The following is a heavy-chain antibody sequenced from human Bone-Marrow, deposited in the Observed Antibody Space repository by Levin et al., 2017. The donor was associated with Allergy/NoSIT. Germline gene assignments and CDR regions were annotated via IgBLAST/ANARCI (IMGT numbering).Heavy chain of an antibody. CDR3: ARPQLDYHGSGSDYGVDL. D-gene: IGHD3-10*01. J-gene: IGHJ6*02. CDR1: GFTFNSYD. Sequence: GESLKISCEASGFTFNSYDMHWVRQAPGKGLEWLSIISYDGSSKFYAESVRGRFTVSRDSFKNTLFLQMNNLRLEDTAVYFCARPQLDYHGSGSDYGVDLWGQGTTVTVSS. V-gene: IGHV3-30-3*01. CDR2: ISYDGSSK.